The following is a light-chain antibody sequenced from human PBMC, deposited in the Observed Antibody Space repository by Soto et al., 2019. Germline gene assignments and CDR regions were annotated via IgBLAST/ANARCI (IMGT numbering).Light chain of an antibody. Sequence: EIVMTQSPATLSVSPGEGATLSCRASQSVSSKLAWYQQKPGQAPRLLIYGASTRATGIPARFSGSGSGTEFNLIISSLEPEDFAFYYCQQGNTWPWTFGQGTKVDIK. CDR1: QSVSSK. CDR3: QQGNTWPWT. J-gene: IGKJ1*01. V-gene: IGKV3-15*01. CDR2: GAS.